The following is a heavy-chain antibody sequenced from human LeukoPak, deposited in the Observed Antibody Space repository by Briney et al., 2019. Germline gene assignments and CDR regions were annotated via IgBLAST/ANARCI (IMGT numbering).Heavy chain of an antibody. D-gene: IGHD4-23*01. V-gene: IGHV1-46*01. CDR2: INPSGGST. CDR3: ARDLHGGKAPRAFDI. Sequence: ASVKVSCKASGYTFTSYYMHWVRQAPGQGLEWMGIINPSGGSTSYAQKFQGRVTMTTDTSRSTAYMELRSLRSDDTAVYYCARDLHGGKAPRAFDIWGQGTMVTVSS. J-gene: IGHJ3*02. CDR1: GYTFTSYY.